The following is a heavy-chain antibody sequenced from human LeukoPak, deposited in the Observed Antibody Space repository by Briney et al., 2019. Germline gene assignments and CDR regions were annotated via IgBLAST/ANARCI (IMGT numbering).Heavy chain of an antibody. Sequence: GRSLRLSCAASGFTFDDYAMHWVRQAPGKGLEWVSGISWNSGSIGYADSVKGRFTISRDNAKNSLYLQMNSLRAEDTALYYCAKDKPPAKECSGGSCYWFDPWGQGTLVTVSS. D-gene: IGHD2-15*01. CDR2: ISWNSGSI. CDR3: AKDKPPAKECSGGSCYWFDP. J-gene: IGHJ5*02. CDR1: GFTFDDYA. V-gene: IGHV3-9*01.